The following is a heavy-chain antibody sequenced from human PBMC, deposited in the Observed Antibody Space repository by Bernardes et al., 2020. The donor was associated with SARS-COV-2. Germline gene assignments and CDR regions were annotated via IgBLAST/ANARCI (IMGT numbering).Heavy chain of an antibody. J-gene: IGHJ5*02. Sequence: GGSLRLFCAASGFTFSSYAMSWVRQAPGKGLEWVSAISGSGGSTYYADSVKGRFTISRDNSKNTLYLQMNSLRAEDTAVYYCAKDMNPYSSSPSGWFDPWGQGTLVTVSS. V-gene: IGHV3-23*01. CDR2: ISGSGGST. CDR1: GFTFSSYA. CDR3: AKDMNPYSSSPSGWFDP. D-gene: IGHD6-13*01.